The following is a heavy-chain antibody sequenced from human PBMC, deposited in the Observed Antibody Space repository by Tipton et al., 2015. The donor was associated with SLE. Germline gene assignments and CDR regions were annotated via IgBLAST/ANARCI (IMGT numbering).Heavy chain of an antibody. CDR1: GYTFTSYG. J-gene: IGHJ4*02. V-gene: IGHV1-18*01. D-gene: IGHD1-26*01. Sequence: QVQLVQSGAEVKKPGASVKVSCTASGYTFTSYGISWVRQAPGQGLEWMGWINAYNGNTKYAQKLQGRVTMTTDTSTSTAYMELRSLRSDDTAVYYCALEILSGSYPGFDYWGQGTLVTVSS. CDR3: ALEILSGSYPGFDY. CDR2: INAYNGNT.